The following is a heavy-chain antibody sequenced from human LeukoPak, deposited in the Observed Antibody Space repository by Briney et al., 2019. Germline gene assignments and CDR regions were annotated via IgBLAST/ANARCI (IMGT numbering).Heavy chain of an antibody. CDR1: GGSISSGGFY. D-gene: IGHD5-18*01. J-gene: IGHJ4*02. V-gene: IGHV4-31*03. CDR3: ARGTTDGYSYGRFDY. CDR2: IYYSGTT. Sequence: SDTLSLTCTVSGGSISSGGFYWSWIRQHPGKGLEWLVYIYYSGTTYYNPSLKSRVTFSVDTSKNQFSLKLNPVTAADTALYYCARGTTDGYSYGRFDYWGQGTLVTVSS.